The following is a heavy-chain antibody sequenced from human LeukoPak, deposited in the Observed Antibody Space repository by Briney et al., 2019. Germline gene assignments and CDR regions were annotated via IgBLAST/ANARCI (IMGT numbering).Heavy chain of an antibody. CDR1: GFTFSRSW. D-gene: IGHD6-19*01. Sequence: PGGSLRLSCAASGFTFSRSWMHWVRQAPGKGLEWVSSISSSSSYIYYADSVKGRFTISRDNAKNSLYLQMNSLRTEDTAVYYCASEGHSSGWYRYYYYYYMDVWGKGTTVTVSS. V-gene: IGHV3-21*01. CDR2: ISSSSSYI. J-gene: IGHJ6*03. CDR3: ASEGHSSGWYRYYYYYYMDV.